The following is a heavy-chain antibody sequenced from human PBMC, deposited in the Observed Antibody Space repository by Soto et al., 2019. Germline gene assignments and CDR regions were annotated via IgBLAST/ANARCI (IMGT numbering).Heavy chain of an antibody. V-gene: IGHV3-7*05. J-gene: IGHJ5*02. CDR2: IKQDGSEK. CDR1: GFTFSSYW. D-gene: IGHD5-12*01. CDR3: ARLNRRWLQLIWFDP. Sequence: GGSLRLSCAASGFTFSSYWMSWVRQAPGKGLEWVANIKQDGSEKYYVDSVKGRFTISRDNAKNSLYLQMNSLRAEDTAVYYCARLNRRWLQLIWFDPWGQGTLVTVSS.